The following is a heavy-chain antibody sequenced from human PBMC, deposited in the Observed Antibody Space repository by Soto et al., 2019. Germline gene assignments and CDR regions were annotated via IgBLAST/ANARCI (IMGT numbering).Heavy chain of an antibody. D-gene: IGHD3-9*01. CDR3: ARAPGLDILTGYFDY. V-gene: IGHV1-3*01. Sequence: QVQLVQSGAEVKKPGASVKVSCKASGYTFTSYAMHWVRQAPGRRLAWMGWLNAGNGNTKYSQKFQGRVTSTRDTSASTAYMERSSLRSEDTAGYYWARAPGLDILTGYFDYWGQGTLVTVSS. CDR2: LNAGNGNT. CDR1: GYTFTSYA. J-gene: IGHJ4*02.